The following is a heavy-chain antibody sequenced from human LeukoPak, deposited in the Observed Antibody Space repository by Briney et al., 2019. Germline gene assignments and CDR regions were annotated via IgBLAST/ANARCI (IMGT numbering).Heavy chain of an antibody. V-gene: IGHV4-4*07. J-gene: IGHJ2*01. Sequence: SETLSLTCTVSGGSISSYYWSWIRQPAGKGLEWNGRIYTSGSTNYNPSLKSRVTMSVDTSKNQFSLKLSSVTAADTAVYYCARDSGYSYGHLYWYFDLWGRGTLVTVSS. CDR3: ARDSGYSYGHLYWYFDL. CDR1: GGSISSYY. CDR2: IYTSGST. D-gene: IGHD5-18*01.